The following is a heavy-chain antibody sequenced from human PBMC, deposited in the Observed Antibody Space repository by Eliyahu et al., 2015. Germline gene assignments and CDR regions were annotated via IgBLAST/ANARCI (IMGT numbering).Heavy chain of an antibody. CDR2: INPNSGGT. CDR3: ASAKGYCSGGSCRLDAFDI. V-gene: IGHV1-2*06. CDR1: GYTFTGXY. D-gene: IGHD2-15*01. J-gene: IGHJ3*02. Sequence: QVQLVQSGAEVKKPGASVKVSCKASGYTFTGXYXXGVRQAPGQGLEWMGRINPNSGGTNYAQKFQGRVTMTRDTSISTAYMELSRLTSDDTAVYYCASAKGYCSGGSCRLDAFDIWGQGTMVTVSS.